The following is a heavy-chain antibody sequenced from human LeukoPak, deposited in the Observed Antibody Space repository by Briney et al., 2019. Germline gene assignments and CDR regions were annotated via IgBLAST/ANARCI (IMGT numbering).Heavy chain of an antibody. CDR1: GFTFSSYS. J-gene: IGHJ3*02. Sequence: GGSLRLSCAASGFTFSSYSMNWVRQAPGKGLEWVSSIGSRSTYTYSADSVKGRFTISRVNAKNSLYLQMNSLRAGDAAVYYCARDSRADAFDIWGQGTMVTVSS. V-gene: IGHV3-21*01. CDR3: ARDSRADAFDI. CDR2: IGSRSTYT.